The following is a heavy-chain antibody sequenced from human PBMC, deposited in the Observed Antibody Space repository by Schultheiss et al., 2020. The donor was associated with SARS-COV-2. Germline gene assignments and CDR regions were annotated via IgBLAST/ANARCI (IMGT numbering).Heavy chain of an antibody. CDR2: IGTAGDT. Sequence: GESLKISCAASGFTFSSYDMHWVRQATGKGLEWVSVIGTAGDTYYPGSVKGRFTISRENAKKSLYLQMNSLRAGDTAVYYCARGGREDQRLVRDFYGLDVWGQGTTVTVSS. V-gene: IGHV3-13*01. D-gene: IGHD3-10*01. CDR3: ARGGREDQRLVRDFYGLDV. J-gene: IGHJ6*02. CDR1: GFTFSSYD.